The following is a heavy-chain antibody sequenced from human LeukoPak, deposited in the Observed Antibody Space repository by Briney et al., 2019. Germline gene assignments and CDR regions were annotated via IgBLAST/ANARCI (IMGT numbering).Heavy chain of an antibody. CDR1: GYTFISLA. D-gene: IGHD3-16*01. Sequence: ASVKVSCKASGYTFISLAMHWVRQAPGQRLEWMGWINAGSGNTKYSQKFQGRVTITRDTSASTAYMELSSLRSEDTAVYYCARDLGETGSFDYWGQGTLVTVSS. CDR3: ARDLGETGSFDY. CDR2: INAGSGNT. J-gene: IGHJ4*02. V-gene: IGHV1-3*01.